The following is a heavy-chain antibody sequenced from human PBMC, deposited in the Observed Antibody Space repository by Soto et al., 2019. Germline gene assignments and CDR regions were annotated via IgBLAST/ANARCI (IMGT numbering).Heavy chain of an antibody. J-gene: IGHJ3*02. D-gene: IGHD3-3*02. V-gene: IGHV3-30*18. CDR1: GFTFSSYG. Sequence: GGSLRLSCAASGFTFSSYGMHWVRQAPGKGLEWVAVISYDGSNKYYADSVKGRFTISRDNSKNTLYLQMNSLRAEDTAVYYCAKDLKEVHFWSGYYGYDAFDIWGQGTMVTVSS. CDR3: AKDLKEVHFWSGYYGYDAFDI. CDR2: ISYDGSNK.